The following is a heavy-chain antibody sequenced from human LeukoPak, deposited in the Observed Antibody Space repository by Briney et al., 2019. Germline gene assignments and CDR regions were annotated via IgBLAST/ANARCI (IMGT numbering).Heavy chain of an antibody. CDR2: INHSGST. D-gene: IGHD5-18*01. CDR1: GGSFSGYY. Sequence: SETLSLTCAVYGGSFSGYYWSWIRQPPGKGLEWIGEINHSGSTNYNPSLKSRVTISVDTSKNQFSLKLSSVTAADTAVYYCAIYVDTAMVGSSDYWGQGTPVTVSS. CDR3: AIYVDTAMVGSSDY. J-gene: IGHJ4*02. V-gene: IGHV4-34*01.